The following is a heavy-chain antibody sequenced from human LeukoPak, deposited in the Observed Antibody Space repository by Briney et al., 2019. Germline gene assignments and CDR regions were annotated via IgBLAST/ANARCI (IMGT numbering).Heavy chain of an antibody. CDR1: GFPFSNYN. Sequence: GGSLRLSCAASGFPFSNYNMHWVREAPGKGLEWISYISISRSYLYYADPVRGRFTISRDNAKNSLYLQMNSLRAEDTAVYYCARGLQELVRGYNYYFMDVWGKGTTVTVSS. CDR2: ISISRSYL. V-gene: IGHV3-21*05. D-gene: IGHD6-13*01. CDR3: ARGLQELVRGYNYYFMDV. J-gene: IGHJ6*03.